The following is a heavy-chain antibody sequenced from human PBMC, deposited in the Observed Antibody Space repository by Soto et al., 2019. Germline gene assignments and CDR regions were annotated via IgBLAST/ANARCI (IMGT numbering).Heavy chain of an antibody. D-gene: IGHD6-13*01. J-gene: IGHJ4*02. V-gene: IGHV3-33*01. CDR2: IWHDGKNK. CDR1: GFTFSSFG. CDR3: ARDPEQDEAMDY. Sequence: QVQVVESGGGVVQPGRSLRLSCAASGFTFSSFGMHWVRQAPGKGLEWVAVIWHDGKNKYYADSAKGRFTISRDNSKNTLYLQMNSLRAEDTAVYYCARDPEQDEAMDYWGQGTLVTVSS.